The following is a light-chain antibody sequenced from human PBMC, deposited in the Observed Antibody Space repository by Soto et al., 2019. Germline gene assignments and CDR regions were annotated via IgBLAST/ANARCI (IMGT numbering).Light chain of an antibody. Sequence: QSALTQPPPASGSPGQSVTISCPGTSSDVGGYNYVSWYQTHPGKAPKPMIYEVSKRPSGVPDRFSGSKSGNTASLTVHGLQAEDEDDYYCSSYAGSNNLVFGGGTKVTVL. V-gene: IGLV2-8*01. CDR1: SSDVGGYNY. CDR3: SSYAGSNNLV. J-gene: IGLJ2*01. CDR2: EVS.